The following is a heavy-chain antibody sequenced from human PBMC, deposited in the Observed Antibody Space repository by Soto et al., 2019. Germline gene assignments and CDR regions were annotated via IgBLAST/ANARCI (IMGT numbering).Heavy chain of an antibody. CDR3: TRASGWPTNKFDP. V-gene: IGHV1-8*01. D-gene: IGHD6-19*01. CDR1: GYSFNSYE. Sequence: QVQLVQSGAELKNPGASVKVSCKASGYSFNSYEISWVRQATGQGLEWMAWISPNRGTTGYAQRFQGRLSVTFNTSLTKVYMELSGLRYDDTAVYYCTRASGWPTNKFDPWGQGTLVTVSS. CDR2: ISPNRGTT. J-gene: IGHJ5*02.